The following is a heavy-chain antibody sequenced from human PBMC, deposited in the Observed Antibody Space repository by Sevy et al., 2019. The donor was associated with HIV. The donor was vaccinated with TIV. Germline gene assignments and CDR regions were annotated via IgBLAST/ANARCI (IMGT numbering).Heavy chain of an antibody. Sequence: GGSLRLSCTASGFTFGDYAMNWFRQAPGKGLEWVGFIRTKAYGRTTEYAASVKGRFTISRDDSKSIAYLQMNSLKTEDAAVYYCTRGRYTYVPFDYWGQGTLVTVSS. CDR3: TRGRYTYVPFDY. CDR2: IRTKAYGRTT. V-gene: IGHV3-49*03. D-gene: IGHD3-10*02. J-gene: IGHJ4*02. CDR1: GFTFGDYA.